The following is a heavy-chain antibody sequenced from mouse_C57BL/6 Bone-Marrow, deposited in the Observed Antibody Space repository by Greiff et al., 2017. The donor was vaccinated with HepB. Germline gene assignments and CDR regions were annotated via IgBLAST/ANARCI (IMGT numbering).Heavy chain of an antibody. CDR3: ARETAQAPGAMDY. J-gene: IGHJ4*01. Sequence: EVKLMESGGGLVQSGRSLRLSCATSGFTFSDFYMEWVRQAPGKGLEWIAASRNKANDYTTEYSASVKGRFIVSRDTSQSILYLQMNALRAEDTAIYDCARETAQAPGAMDYWGQGTSVTASS. CDR1: GFTFSDFY. V-gene: IGHV7-1*01. D-gene: IGHD3-2*02. CDR2: SRNKANDYTT.